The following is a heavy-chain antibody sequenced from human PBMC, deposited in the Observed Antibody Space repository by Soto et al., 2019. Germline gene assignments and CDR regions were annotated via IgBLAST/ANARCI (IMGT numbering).Heavy chain of an antibody. J-gene: IGHJ4*02. Sequence: GASVKVSCKVSGYTFTSYYMHWVRQAPGQGLEWMGIINPSGGSTSYAQKFQGRVTMTRDTSTSTVYMELSSLRSEDTAVYYCARGGLYSGSSEYYFDYWGQGTLVTVSS. D-gene: IGHD1-26*01. CDR1: GYTFTSYY. CDR3: ARGGLYSGSSEYYFDY. CDR2: INPSGGST. V-gene: IGHV1-46*01.